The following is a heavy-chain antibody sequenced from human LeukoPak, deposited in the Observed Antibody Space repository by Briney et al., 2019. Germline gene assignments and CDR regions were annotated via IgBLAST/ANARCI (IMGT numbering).Heavy chain of an antibody. CDR2: ISYDGSNQ. Sequence: PGGSLRLSCAASGFTFSSFGIHWVRQAPGKGREWVALISYDGSNQYYADSVKGRFTISRDNSTNPLYLKMNSLRAEDTAVYYCAKGYYYDSSGYYQHFDHWGQGTLVTVSS. J-gene: IGHJ4*02. D-gene: IGHD3-22*01. V-gene: IGHV3-30*18. CDR3: AKGYYYDSSGYYQHFDH. CDR1: GFTFSSFG.